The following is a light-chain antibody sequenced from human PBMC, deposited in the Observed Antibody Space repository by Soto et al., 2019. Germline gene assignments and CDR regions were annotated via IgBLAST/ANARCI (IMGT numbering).Light chain of an antibody. CDR3: QRYNGALWT. J-gene: IGKJ1*01. CDR2: AAS. CDR1: PGISNS. V-gene: IGKV1-27*01. Sequence: DIQMTQSPSSLSASVGDRVTITCRASPGISNSLAWYQQKPGKVPKLLIYAASTLQSGVPSRFSGSGSGTDFTLTISSLQPEDVATYYCQRYNGALWTFGQGTKVEIK.